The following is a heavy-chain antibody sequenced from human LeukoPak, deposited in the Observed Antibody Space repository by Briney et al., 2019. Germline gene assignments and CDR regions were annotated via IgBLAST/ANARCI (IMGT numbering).Heavy chain of an antibody. J-gene: IGHJ6*02. CDR1: GDSVSSSGYY. Sequence: SETLSLTCTVSGDSVSSSGYYWGWIRQPPGKGLEWIGSIYFSGSTYYNPSLKSRVTISVDTSKNQFSLNMRSVTAADTAVYYCARQRYSGWYNGMDVWGQGTTVTVSS. D-gene: IGHD6-19*01. V-gene: IGHV4-39*01. CDR2: IYFSGST. CDR3: ARQRYSGWYNGMDV.